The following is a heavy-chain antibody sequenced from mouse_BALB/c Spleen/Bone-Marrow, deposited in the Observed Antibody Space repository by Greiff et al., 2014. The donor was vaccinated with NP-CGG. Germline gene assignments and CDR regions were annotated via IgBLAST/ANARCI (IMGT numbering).Heavy chain of an antibody. CDR2: IWSGGST. D-gene: IGHD4-1*01. Sequence: VKLMESRPGLVQTSQRLSITCTVSGFSLTTYGIHWVRQSPGKGLEWLGVIWSGGSTDYNADFISRLSISKDNSKSHVFFKMNSLQANDTAIYYCAKTGTGAADYWGQGTTLTVSS. V-gene: IGHV2-2*02. CDR3: AKTGTGAADY. CDR1: GFSLTTYG. J-gene: IGHJ2*01.